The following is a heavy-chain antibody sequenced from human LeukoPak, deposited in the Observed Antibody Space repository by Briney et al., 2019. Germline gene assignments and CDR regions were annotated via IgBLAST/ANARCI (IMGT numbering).Heavy chain of an antibody. V-gene: IGHV3-23*01. CDR3: AKGSLGKRGLQLPVDY. Sequence: PGRSLRLSCAASGFTFSSYAMIWVRQAPAKGLEWVSSISGSGNSTYYADSVKGRFTISRDNSKNTLYLQMNSLRAEDTAVYYCAKGSLGKRGLQLPVDYWGQGTLVTVSS. CDR1: GFTFSSYA. CDR2: ISGSGNST. D-gene: IGHD5-24*01. J-gene: IGHJ4*02.